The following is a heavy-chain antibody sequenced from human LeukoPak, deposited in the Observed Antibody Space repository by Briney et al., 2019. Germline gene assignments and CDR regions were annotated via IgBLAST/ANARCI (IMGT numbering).Heavy chain of an antibody. J-gene: IGHJ4*02. V-gene: IGHV4-61*01. CDR3: ASSGYRVYFDY. CDR2: INHSGST. CDR1: GGSVSSGSYY. Sequence: PSETLSLTCTVSGGSVSSGSYYWSWIRQPPGKGLEWIGEINHSGSTNYNPSLKSRVTISVDTSKNQFSLKLSSVTAADTAVYYCASSGYRVYFDYWGQGTLVTVSS. D-gene: IGHD3-22*01.